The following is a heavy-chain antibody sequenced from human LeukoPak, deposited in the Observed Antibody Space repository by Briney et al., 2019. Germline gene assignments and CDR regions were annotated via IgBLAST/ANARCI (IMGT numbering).Heavy chain of an antibody. D-gene: IGHD6-19*01. V-gene: IGHV3-48*01. Sequence: GGSLRLSCAVSGFTLSSYNMNWVRQAPGKGLEWVSYIRNSGNTIYYADSVKGRFTISRDPAKNSLYLQMNSLRAEDTAVYYCAKIPSAVPGRGFDYWGQGTLVTVSS. CDR3: AKIPSAVPGRGFDY. CDR1: GFTLSSYN. CDR2: IRNSGNTI. J-gene: IGHJ4*02.